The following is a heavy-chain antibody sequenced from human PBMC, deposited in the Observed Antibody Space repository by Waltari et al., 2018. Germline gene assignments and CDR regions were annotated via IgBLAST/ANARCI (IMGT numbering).Heavy chain of an antibody. Sequence: EVQLLQSGAEVRRPGESLKISCKASGYTLTNFPIAWVRQMPGKGLEWMGIVYPGDGETRYSPSFQGQVTISADKSINTAYLQWNSLKTSDTAIYYCARDHLSLTAYYFDYWGQGTLVTVSS. CDR3: ARDHLSLTAYYFDY. D-gene: IGHD7-27*01. V-gene: IGHV5-51*01. CDR1: GYTLTNFP. J-gene: IGHJ4*02. CDR2: VYPGDGET.